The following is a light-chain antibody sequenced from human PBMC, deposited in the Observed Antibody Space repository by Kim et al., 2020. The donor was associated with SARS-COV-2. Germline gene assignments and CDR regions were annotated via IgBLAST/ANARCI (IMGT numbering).Light chain of an antibody. CDR1: MSSIGINL. Sequence: GQSVTIACSGGMSSIGINLVYWYQQLPAAAPKLLVYRNHERPSGVPDRFSGSKSDTSASLAITGLRSADEADYYCASWDDGLNGPVFGGGTQLTVL. CDR3: ASWDDGLNGPV. CDR2: RNH. V-gene: IGLV1-47*01. J-gene: IGLJ3*02.